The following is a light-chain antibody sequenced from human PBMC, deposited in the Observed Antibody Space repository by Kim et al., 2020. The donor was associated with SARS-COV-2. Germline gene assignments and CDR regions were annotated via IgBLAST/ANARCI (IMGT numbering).Light chain of an antibody. CDR2: AAS. Sequence: AIQMTQSPSSLSASVGDRVTITCWASQDITNHLGWYQQRPGKAPKLLIYAASTLQSGVPSRFSGSGSGTDFTLAISSLQPEDFGSYFCLQDYNYPWTFGPGTKVDIK. J-gene: IGKJ1*01. CDR1: QDITNH. V-gene: IGKV1-6*01. CDR3: LQDYNYPWT.